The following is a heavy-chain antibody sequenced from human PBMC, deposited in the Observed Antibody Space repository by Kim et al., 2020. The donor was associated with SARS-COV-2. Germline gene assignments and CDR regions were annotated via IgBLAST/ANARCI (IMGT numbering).Heavy chain of an antibody. Sequence: GGSLRLSCAASGFTFSNAWMSWVRQAPGKGLEWVGRIKSKTAGGTTDYAAPVKGRFTISRADSKNTLYLQMNSLKTEDTAVYYCTTGGNWNGGVYYYYGMDVWGQGTTVTVSS. J-gene: IGHJ6*02. CDR2: IKSKTAGGTT. V-gene: IGHV3-15*01. D-gene: IGHD1-20*01. CDR1: GFTFSNAW. CDR3: TTGGNWNGGVYYYYGMDV.